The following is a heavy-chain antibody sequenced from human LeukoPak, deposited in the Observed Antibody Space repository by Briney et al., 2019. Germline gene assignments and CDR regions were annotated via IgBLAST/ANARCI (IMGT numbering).Heavy chain of an antibody. CDR3: ARVRGYSGSGTFWCFDL. D-gene: IGHD3-10*01. V-gene: IGHV3-23*01. CDR1: GFTFSGHG. J-gene: IGHJ2*01. Sequence: GGSLRLSCAASGFTFSGHGMNWVRQAPGKGLEWVSGITGSGATTYYADSVKGRFTISRDNSKNTLYLQMNSLRAEDTAVYYCARVRGYSGSGTFWCFDLWGRGTLVTVSS. CDR2: ITGSGATT.